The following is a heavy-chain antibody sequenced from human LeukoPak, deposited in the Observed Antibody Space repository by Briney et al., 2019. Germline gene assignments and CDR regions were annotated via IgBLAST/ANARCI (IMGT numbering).Heavy chain of an antibody. J-gene: IGHJ4*02. CDR3: AKEGLPSE. CDR1: GFTFSTYA. D-gene: IGHD3-16*01. V-gene: IGHV3-23*01. CDR2: ISGSDGST. Sequence: GGSLRLSCAASGFTFSTYAMNWVRQAPGKGLEWVSVISGSDGSTYYADSVKGRFTISRDNSRNTLYVQMNSLTAEDTAVYYCAKEGLPSEWGQGTLVTVSS.